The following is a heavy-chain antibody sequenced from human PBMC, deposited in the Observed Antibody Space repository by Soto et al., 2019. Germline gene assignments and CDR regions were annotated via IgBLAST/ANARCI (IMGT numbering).Heavy chain of an antibody. CDR2: ISGSGGST. J-gene: IGHJ4*02. D-gene: IGHD3-22*01. Sequence: GGWLRVSYAASRFAFSSYAMSWVRQSPGKGLEWVSAISGSGGSTYYADSVKGRFTISRDNSKNTLYLQMNSLRAEDTAVYYCAKGDYYDSSGYCDYWGQGTLVTVS. V-gene: IGHV3-23*01. CDR3: AKGDYYDSSGYCDY. CDR1: RFAFSSYA.